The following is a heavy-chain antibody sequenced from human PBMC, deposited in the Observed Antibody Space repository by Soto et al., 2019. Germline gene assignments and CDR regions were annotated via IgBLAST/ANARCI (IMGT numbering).Heavy chain of an antibody. CDR3: ARGGRYCSGGSCYSAFEI. D-gene: IGHD2-15*01. V-gene: IGHV1-69*01. J-gene: IGHJ3*02. Sequence: QVQLVQSGAEVKKPGSSVKVSCKASGGTFSSYAISWVRQAPGQGLEWMGGIIPIFGTANYAQKFQRRVTITADESTSTAYMELSSLRSEDTAVYYCARGGRYCSGGSCYSAFEIGGQGTMVTVSS. CDR1: GGTFSSYA. CDR2: IIPIFGTA.